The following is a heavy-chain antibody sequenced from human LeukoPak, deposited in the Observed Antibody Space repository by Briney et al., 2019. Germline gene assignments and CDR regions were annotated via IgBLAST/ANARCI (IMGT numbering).Heavy chain of an antibody. CDR1: GFTFSSYA. CDR2: ISGSGGST. Sequence: GGSLRLSCAASGFTFSSYAMSWVRQAPGKGLEWVSAISGSGGSTYYADSVKGRFTISRDNSKNTLYLQMNSLRAEDMAVYYCAKVSGSGGTKYQPFDYWGQGTLVTVSS. J-gene: IGHJ4*02. V-gene: IGHV3-23*01. D-gene: IGHD2-15*01. CDR3: AKVSGSGGTKYQPFDY.